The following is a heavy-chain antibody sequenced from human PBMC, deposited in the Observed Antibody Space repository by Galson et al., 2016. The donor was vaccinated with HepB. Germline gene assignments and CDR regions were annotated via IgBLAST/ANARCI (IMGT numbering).Heavy chain of an antibody. CDR1: GFAFTFYA. D-gene: IGHD3-10*01. V-gene: IGHV3-30*14. CDR2: ITASGTTT. CDR3: ARVDGFGEPLYFDY. J-gene: IGHJ4*02. Sequence: SLRLSCAASGFAFTFYAMNWVRQTPGKGLEWVASITASGTTTHYADSVEGRFTVSRDSSKKMLFLQMNSLRAEDTAVYYCARVDGFGEPLYFDYWGQGTLVTVSS.